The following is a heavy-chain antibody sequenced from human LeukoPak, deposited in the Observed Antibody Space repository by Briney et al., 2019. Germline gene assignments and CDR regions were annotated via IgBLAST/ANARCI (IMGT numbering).Heavy chain of an antibody. J-gene: IGHJ5*02. D-gene: IGHD1-26*01. Sequence: SGGSLRLSCAASGFTFSSYEMNWVRQAPGKGLEWVSYISSSGSTIYYADSVKGRFTISRDNAKNSLYPQMNSLRAEDTAVYYCARAGSGRSPDWFDPWGQGTLVTVSS. CDR3: ARAGSGRSPDWFDP. V-gene: IGHV3-48*03. CDR2: ISSSGSTI. CDR1: GFTFSSYE.